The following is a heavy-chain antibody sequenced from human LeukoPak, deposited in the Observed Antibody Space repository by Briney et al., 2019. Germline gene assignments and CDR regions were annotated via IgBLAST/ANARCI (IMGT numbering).Heavy chain of an antibody. CDR3: ARGGYNLY. CDR2: INHSGST. D-gene: IGHD5-24*01. V-gene: IGHV4-34*01. CDR1: GGSMNYY. Sequence: SETLSLTCSVSGGSMNYYWSWIRQPPGKGLEWIGEINHSGSTNYNPSLKSRVTISVDTSKNQFSLKLSSVTAADTAVYYCARGGYNLYWGQGTLVTVSS. J-gene: IGHJ4*02.